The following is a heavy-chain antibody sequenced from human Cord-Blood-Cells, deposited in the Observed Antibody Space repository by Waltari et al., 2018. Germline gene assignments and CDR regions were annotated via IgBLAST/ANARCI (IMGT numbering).Heavy chain of an antibody. CDR3: ASSAPYYDFWSGQSAFDI. V-gene: IGHV3-7*01. D-gene: IGHD3-3*01. Sequence: EVQLVESGGGLVQPGGSLRLSCAASGFTFSSYWMSWVRQAPGKGLEWVANIKQDGSEKYYVDSVKGRFTISRDNAKNSLYLKMNSLRAEDTAVYYCASSAPYYDFWSGQSAFDIWGQGTMVTVSS. CDR1: GFTFSSYW. J-gene: IGHJ3*02. CDR2: IKQDGSEK.